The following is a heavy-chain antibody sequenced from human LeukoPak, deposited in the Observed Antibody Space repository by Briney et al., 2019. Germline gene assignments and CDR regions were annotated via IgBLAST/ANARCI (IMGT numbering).Heavy chain of an antibody. J-gene: IGHJ4*02. Sequence: SETLSLTCAVYGGSFSGYYWSWIRQPPGKGLEWIGEINHSRSTNYNPSLKSRVTISVDTSKNQFSLKLSSVTAADTAVYYCARATGGYSYGVDYWGQGTLVTVSS. CDR3: ARATGGYSYGVDY. D-gene: IGHD5-18*01. V-gene: IGHV4-34*01. CDR2: INHSRST. CDR1: GGSFSGYY.